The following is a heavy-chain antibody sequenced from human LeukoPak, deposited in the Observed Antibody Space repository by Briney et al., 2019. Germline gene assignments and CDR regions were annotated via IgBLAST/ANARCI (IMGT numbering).Heavy chain of an antibody. Sequence: GGSLRLSCAASGFSLSTYWMSWVRQAPGKGLEWVANIKQDESEKDYVDSVKGRFTISRDNAKNSLYLQMSSLRAEDTAVYYCARGKYDSSGYYYYYYMDVWGKGTTVTISS. J-gene: IGHJ6*03. CDR1: GFSLSTYW. D-gene: IGHD3-22*01. CDR2: IKQDESEK. CDR3: ARGKYDSSGYYYYYYMDV. V-gene: IGHV3-7*03.